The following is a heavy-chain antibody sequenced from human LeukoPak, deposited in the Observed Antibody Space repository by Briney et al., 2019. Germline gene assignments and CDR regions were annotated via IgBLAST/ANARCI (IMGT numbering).Heavy chain of an antibody. J-gene: IGHJ6*03. V-gene: IGHV1-18*01. D-gene: IGHD6-19*01. CDR3: ARDTYSSGWYMDYYYYYYMDV. CDR1: GYTFTSYG. Sequence: ASVKVSCKASGYTFTSYGISWVRQAPGQGLEWMGWISAYNGNTNYAQKLQGRVTMTTDTSTSTAYMELRSLRSDDTAVYYCARDTYSSGWYMDYYYYYYMDVWGKGTTVTISS. CDR2: ISAYNGNT.